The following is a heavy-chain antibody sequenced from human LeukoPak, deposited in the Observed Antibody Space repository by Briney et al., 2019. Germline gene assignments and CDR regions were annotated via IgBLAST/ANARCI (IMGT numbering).Heavy chain of an antibody. V-gene: IGHV4-59*01. CDR2: IYYSGST. CDR1: GGSISSYY. CDR3: VRGSGAYGEDY. Sequence: SETLSLTCTVSGGSISSYYWSWIRQPPGKGLEWIGYIYYSGSTNYNPSLKSRVTISVDTSKNQFSLKLSSVTAADTAVYYCVRGSGAYGEDYWGQGTLVTASS. J-gene: IGHJ4*02. D-gene: IGHD4-17*01.